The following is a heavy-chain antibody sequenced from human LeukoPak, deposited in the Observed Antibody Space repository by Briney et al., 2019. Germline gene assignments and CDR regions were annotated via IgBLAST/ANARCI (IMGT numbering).Heavy chain of an antibody. CDR1: GDSVSSNSAA. V-gene: IGHV6-1*01. J-gene: IGHJ4*02. Sequence: SQTLSLTCAISGDSVSSNSAAWNWIRQSPSRGLEWLGRTYYRSKWYNDYAVSVKSRITINPDTSKNQFSLQLNSVTPEDTAVYYCARETLRYFDWLPLASFDYWGQGTLVTVSS. D-gene: IGHD3-9*01. CDR2: TYYRSKWYN. CDR3: ARETLRYFDWLPLASFDY.